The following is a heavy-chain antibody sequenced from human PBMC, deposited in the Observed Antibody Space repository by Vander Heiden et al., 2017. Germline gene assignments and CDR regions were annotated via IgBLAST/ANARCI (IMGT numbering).Heavy chain of an antibody. CDR3: ARGRSDGWFSYSWHDDL. V-gene: IGHV1-2*02. J-gene: IGHJ5*02. Sequence: QVQLVPSRAEVTEHGAAARVSFQASGYTFTAYFTHGVRQAPGQGLGWVGRINPKSGEEQYAQDLKGRVIMTRDTSISTAYLDLSGMTYGDTAVYYCARGRSDGWFSYSWHDDLWGLGTMVTVSS. D-gene: IGHD5-18*01. CDR1: GYTFTAYF. CDR2: INPKSGEE.